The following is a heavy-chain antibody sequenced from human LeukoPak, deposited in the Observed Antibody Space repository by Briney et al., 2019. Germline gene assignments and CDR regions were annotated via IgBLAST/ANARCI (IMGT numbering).Heavy chain of an antibody. CDR2: ISGDGITT. D-gene: IGHD3-22*01. CDR3: AKEDKSSSGYYYFDY. CDR1: GFSFSKYV. J-gene: IGHJ4*02. V-gene: IGHV3-23*01. Sequence: GGSLRLSCAASGFSFSKYVMSWVRQAPGKGLEWVSGISGDGITTFYADSVRGRFTISRDNSKNTQYLRMNSLRAEDTAVYYCAKEDKSSSGYYYFDYWGQGTLVTVSS.